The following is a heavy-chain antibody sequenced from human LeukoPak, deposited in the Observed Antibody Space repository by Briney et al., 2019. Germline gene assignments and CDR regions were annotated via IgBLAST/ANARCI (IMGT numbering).Heavy chain of an antibody. CDR2: IIPIFGTA. J-gene: IGHJ3*02. CDR1: GGTFSRYA. D-gene: IGHD3-10*01. V-gene: IGHV1-69*13. Sequence: AAVTVSCMASGGTFSRYASCWVRLAPGQGREWMGGIIPIFGTANYAQKFQDRVTITADESTTTAYIKLNSLRSEDTAVYYCATDRKRITMVRGATPGAFDIWGQGTMVTVSS. CDR3: ATDRKRITMVRGATPGAFDI.